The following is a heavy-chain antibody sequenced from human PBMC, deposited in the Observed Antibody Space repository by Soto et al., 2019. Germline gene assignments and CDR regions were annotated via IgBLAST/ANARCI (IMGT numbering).Heavy chain of an antibody. CDR2: IYYSGTP. V-gene: IGHV4-59*01. CDR3: ARESYYGSGATVVAY. CDR1: GGSISGYY. Sequence: QVQLQESGPGLVRPSETLSLTCTVSGGSISGYYWSWIRQPPGKGLEWIGYIYYSGTPSYNPSLSSRVTMSVDTSKNQFSLKVNSVTAADTAVYYCARESYYGSGATVVAYWGQETLVTVSS. J-gene: IGHJ4*02. D-gene: IGHD3-10*01.